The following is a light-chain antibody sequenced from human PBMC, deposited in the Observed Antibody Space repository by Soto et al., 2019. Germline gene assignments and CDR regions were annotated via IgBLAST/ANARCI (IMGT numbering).Light chain of an antibody. Sequence: EIVMTQSPATLSVSPGERATLSCRASQSVSSNLAWYQQKPGQAPRLLIYGASTRATGIPARFSGSGSGTEFTLTISRLHSEDFAVYYCQQYNNWPLTFVPGTKVDIK. J-gene: IGKJ3*01. V-gene: IGKV3-15*01. CDR1: QSVSSN. CDR3: QQYNNWPLT. CDR2: GAS.